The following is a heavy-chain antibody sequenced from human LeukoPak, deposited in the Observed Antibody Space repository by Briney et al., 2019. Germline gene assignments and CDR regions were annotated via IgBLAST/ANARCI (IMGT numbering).Heavy chain of an antibody. CDR2: IYYSGST. D-gene: IGHD4-17*01. Sequence: SDTLSLTCAVSGYSISNSNWWGWIRQPPGKGLGWIGYIYYSGSTYYNPSLKSRVTMSVDTSKNQFSLKLSSVTAVDTAVYYCARTESRTVTTFDYWGQGTLVTVSS. V-gene: IGHV4-28*01. CDR3: ARTESRTVTTFDY. CDR1: GYSISNSNW. J-gene: IGHJ4*02.